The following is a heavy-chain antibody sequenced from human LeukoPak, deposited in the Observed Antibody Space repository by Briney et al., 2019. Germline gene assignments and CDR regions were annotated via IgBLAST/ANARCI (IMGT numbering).Heavy chain of an antibody. CDR1: GFTFSSYG. CDR3: ASVARGYSYGYY. J-gene: IGHJ4*02. V-gene: IGHV3-30*03. CDR2: ISYDGSNK. Sequence: GGSLRLSCAASGFTFSSYGMHWVRQAPGKGLEWVAVISYDGSNKYYADSVKGRFTISRDNSKNTLYLQMNSLRAEDTAVYYCASVARGYSYGYYWGQGTLVTVSS. D-gene: IGHD5-18*01.